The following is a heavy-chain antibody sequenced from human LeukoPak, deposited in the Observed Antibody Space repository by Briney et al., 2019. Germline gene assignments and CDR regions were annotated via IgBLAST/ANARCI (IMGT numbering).Heavy chain of an antibody. V-gene: IGHV3-21*01. Sequence: PGGPLRLSCAASGFTFSSYSMNWVRQAPGKGLEWVSSISSSSSYIYYADSVKGRFTISRDNAKNSLYLQMNSLRAEDTAVYYCARVRTHCSSTSCYYFDYWGQGTLVTVSS. J-gene: IGHJ4*02. D-gene: IGHD2-2*01. CDR1: GFTFSSYS. CDR3: ARVRTHCSSTSCYYFDY. CDR2: ISSSSSYI.